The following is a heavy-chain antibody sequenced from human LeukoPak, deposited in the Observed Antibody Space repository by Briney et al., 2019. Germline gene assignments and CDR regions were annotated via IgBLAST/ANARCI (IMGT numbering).Heavy chain of an antibody. D-gene: IGHD3-22*01. J-gene: IGHJ4*02. CDR3: ARVDLAWDSSGYFRAANDY. Sequence: ASVRVSCKASGYTFTGYAIGWVRQAPGQGLEWMGWVSAYNGRTNYEEKFQGRVTMTTDTPTSTGYMELRSLTSDGTAVYYCARVDLAWDSSGYFRAANDYWGQGTLVIVSS. V-gene: IGHV1-18*01. CDR1: GYTFTGYA. CDR2: VSAYNGRT.